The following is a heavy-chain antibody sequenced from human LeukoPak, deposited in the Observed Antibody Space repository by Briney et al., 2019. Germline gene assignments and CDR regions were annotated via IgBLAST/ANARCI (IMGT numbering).Heavy chain of an antibody. CDR1: GGTFSSYA. CDR2: IIPILGIA. V-gene: IGHV1-69*04. CDR3: AGFGGQWLLRGDDTFDI. J-gene: IGHJ3*02. D-gene: IGHD6-19*01. Sequence: SVTVSCKASGGTFSSYAISWMRQAPGQGLEWMGRIIPILGIANYAQKFQGRVTITADKSTSTAYMELSSLRSEDTAVYYCAGFGGQWLLRGDDTFDIWGQGTMVTVSS.